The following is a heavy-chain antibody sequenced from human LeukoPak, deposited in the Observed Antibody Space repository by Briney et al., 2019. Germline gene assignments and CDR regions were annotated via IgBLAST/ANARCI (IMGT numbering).Heavy chain of an antibody. J-gene: IGHJ4*02. V-gene: IGHV3-23*01. CDR3: ARGSEWSNGVSDY. CDR1: GFDFNDFA. CDR2: MSGSGDTT. D-gene: IGHD3-3*01. Sequence: GGSLRLSCAASGFDFNDFAMTWVRQAPGKGLEWVSSMSGSGDTTEYAASVKGRFTISRDNAKKTLYLQMNSLRADDTAVYYCARGSEWSNGVSDYWGQGTLVTVSS.